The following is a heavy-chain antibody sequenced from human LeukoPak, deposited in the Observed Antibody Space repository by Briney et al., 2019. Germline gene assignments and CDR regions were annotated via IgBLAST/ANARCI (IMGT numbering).Heavy chain of an antibody. V-gene: IGHV1-18*01. Sequence: ASVKVSCKASGYTFTSYGISWVRQAPGQGLEWMGWISAYNGNTNYVQKLQGRVTMTTDTSTSTAYMELRNLRSDFKAEFYCPRVLGYSYRPPYYYYGMDVWGQGTTVTVSS. D-gene: IGHD5-18*01. CDR3: PRVLGYSYRPPYYYYGMDV. J-gene: IGHJ6*02. CDR2: ISAYNGNT. CDR1: GYTFTSYG.